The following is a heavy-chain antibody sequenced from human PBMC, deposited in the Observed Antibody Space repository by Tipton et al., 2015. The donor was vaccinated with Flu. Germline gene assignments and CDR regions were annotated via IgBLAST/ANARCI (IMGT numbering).Heavy chain of an antibody. V-gene: IGHV3-30*03. D-gene: IGHD3-16*01. CDR3: ARFAGGP. J-gene: IGHJ5*02. Sequence: SLRLSCAASGFTFSNYWMLWVRQAPGKGLEWVAVVSYDGDKSHYADSVQGRFTVSRDNSRNTMYLQMNSLRPEDTAVYYCARFAGGPWGQGTLVTVSS. CDR2: VSYDGDKS. CDR1: GFTFSNYW.